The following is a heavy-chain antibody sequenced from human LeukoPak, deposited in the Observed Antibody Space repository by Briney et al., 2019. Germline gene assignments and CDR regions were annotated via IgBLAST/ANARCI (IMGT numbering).Heavy chain of an antibody. CDR1: GGSISSHF. CDR2: IHYSGNT. J-gene: IGHJ5*02. Sequence: SETLSLTCTVSGGSISSHFWTWIRQPPGKGLEWIGYIHYSGNTNYNPSLKSRVSISVDTSKNEFSLKLSSVTAADTAVYYCARGRSMLENWFDPWGQGTLVTVSS. V-gene: IGHV4-59*11. CDR3: ARGRSMLENWFDP. D-gene: IGHD2/OR15-2a*01.